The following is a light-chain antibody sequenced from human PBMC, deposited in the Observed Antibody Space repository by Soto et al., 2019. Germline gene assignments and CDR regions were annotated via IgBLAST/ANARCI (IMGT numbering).Light chain of an antibody. CDR3: SSFASSNTGV. Sequence: QSALTQPPSASGSPGQSVTISCTGTSSDVGAYNYVSWYQQHAGKAPKLVIYEVTKRPSGVPDRFSGSKSANTASLPVSGLLAEDEADYFGSSFASSNTGVFGGGTKLTVL. CDR2: EVT. V-gene: IGLV2-8*01. CDR1: SSDVGAYNY. J-gene: IGLJ3*02.